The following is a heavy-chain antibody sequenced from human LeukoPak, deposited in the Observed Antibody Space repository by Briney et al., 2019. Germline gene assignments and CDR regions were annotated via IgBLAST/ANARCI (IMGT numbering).Heavy chain of an antibody. CDR3: ARFTTVTTPDAFDI. Sequence: SETLSLTCTVSGGSISSYYWSWIRQPAGKGLEWIGRIYTSGSTNYNPSLKSRVTMSVDTSKNQFSLKLSSVTAADTAVYYCARFTTVTTPDAFDIWGQGTMVTVSS. V-gene: IGHV4-4*07. J-gene: IGHJ3*02. CDR1: GGSISSYY. D-gene: IGHD4-17*01. CDR2: IYTSGST.